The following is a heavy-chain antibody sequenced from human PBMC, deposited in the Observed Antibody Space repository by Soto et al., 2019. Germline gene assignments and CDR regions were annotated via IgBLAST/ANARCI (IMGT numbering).Heavy chain of an antibody. Sequence: KSSETLSLTCTVYGGSFSDYYWIWIRRPPGKGLEWNGEINHSGSTNYNPSLKSRVTISVDTSKNQFSLKLSSVTAADTAVYYCARVYYDTSGHETGGAFDIWGQGTLVTVSS. J-gene: IGHJ3*02. V-gene: IGHV4-34*01. CDR1: GGSFSDYY. CDR2: INHSGST. D-gene: IGHD3-22*01. CDR3: ARVYYDTSGHETGGAFDI.